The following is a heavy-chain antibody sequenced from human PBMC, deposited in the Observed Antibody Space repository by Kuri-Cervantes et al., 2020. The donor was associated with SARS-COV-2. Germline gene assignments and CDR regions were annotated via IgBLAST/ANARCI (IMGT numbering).Heavy chain of an antibody. CDR2: ISSGSDYI. J-gene: IGHJ4*02. Sequence: GGSLRLSCAASEFTFSSYDMTWVRQAPGMGLVWVSSISSGSDYIYYADSVKGRFTVSRDNAENSLYLQMNSLGVGDTTVYYCGRHRGYCSGGGCYSTEFSFDYWGQGALVTVSS. V-gene: IGHV3-21*01. CDR3: GRHRGYCSGGGCYSTEFSFDY. CDR1: EFTFSSYD. D-gene: IGHD2-15*01.